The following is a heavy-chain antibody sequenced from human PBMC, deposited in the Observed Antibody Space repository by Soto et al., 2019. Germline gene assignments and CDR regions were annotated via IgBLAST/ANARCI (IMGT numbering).Heavy chain of an antibody. Sequence: QVQLVESGGGVVQPGRSLRLSCAASGFTFSSYAMHWVRQAPGTGLEWVAVISYDGSNKYYADSVKGRFTISRDNSKNTLYLQINSLRAEDTAVYYCARGVGSSWYLSDYWGQGTLVTVSS. CDR1: GFTFSSYA. V-gene: IGHV3-30-3*01. CDR2: ISYDGSNK. CDR3: ARGVGSSWYLSDY. J-gene: IGHJ4*02. D-gene: IGHD6-13*01.